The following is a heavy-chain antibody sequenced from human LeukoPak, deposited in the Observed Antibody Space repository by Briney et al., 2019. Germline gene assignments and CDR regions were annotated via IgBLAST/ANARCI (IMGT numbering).Heavy chain of an antibody. Sequence: GGSLRLSCAASGFTFNDYAMHWVRQAPGKGLEWVSGISWNSGSIGYADSVKGRFTISRDNAKNSLYLQMNSLRAEDTALYYCAKDYGQIAAYGMDVWGQGTTVTVSS. V-gene: IGHV3-9*01. CDR1: GFTFNDYA. D-gene: IGHD6-13*01. J-gene: IGHJ6*02. CDR3: AKDYGQIAAYGMDV. CDR2: ISWNSGSI.